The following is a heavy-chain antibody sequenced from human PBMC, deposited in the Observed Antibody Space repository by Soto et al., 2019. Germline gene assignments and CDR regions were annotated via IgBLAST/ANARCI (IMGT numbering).Heavy chain of an antibody. CDR3: AKRLYYDILTGYPNFAY. J-gene: IGHJ4*02. Sequence: EVQLLESGGGLVQPGGSLRLSCAASGFTFSSYAMSWVRQAPGKGLEWVSAISGSGGSTYYADSVKGRFTISRDNSKNTLYLQMNSLRAEDTAVYYCAKRLYYDILTGYPNFAYWGQGTLVTVSS. CDR2: ISGSGGST. CDR1: GFTFSSYA. V-gene: IGHV3-23*01. D-gene: IGHD3-9*01.